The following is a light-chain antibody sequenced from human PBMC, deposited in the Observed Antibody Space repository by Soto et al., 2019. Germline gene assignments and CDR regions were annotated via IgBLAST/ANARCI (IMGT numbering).Light chain of an antibody. CDR3: QSYDSSLSGVV. Sequence: QSLLTQPPSVSGAPGESVTISCTGSSSNIGAGYDVHWYQQLPGTAPKLLIYGNSNRPSGVPDRFSGSKSGTSASLAITGLQAEDEVDYYCQSYDSSLSGVVFGGGTKLTVL. J-gene: IGLJ2*01. V-gene: IGLV1-40*01. CDR2: GNS. CDR1: SSNIGAGYD.